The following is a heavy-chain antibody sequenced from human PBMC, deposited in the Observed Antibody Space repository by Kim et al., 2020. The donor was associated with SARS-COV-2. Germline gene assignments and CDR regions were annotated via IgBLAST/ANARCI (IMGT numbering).Heavy chain of an antibody. Sequence: GGSLRLSCAASGFTFSSYSMNWVRQAPGKGLEWVSSISSSSSYIYYADSVKGRFTISRDNAKNSLYLQMNSLRAEDTAVYYCARGRIFGVVIGAFDIWGQGTMVTVSS. D-gene: IGHD3-3*01. CDR3: ARGRIFGVVIGAFDI. J-gene: IGHJ3*02. CDR1: GFTFSSYS. V-gene: IGHV3-21*01. CDR2: ISSSSSYI.